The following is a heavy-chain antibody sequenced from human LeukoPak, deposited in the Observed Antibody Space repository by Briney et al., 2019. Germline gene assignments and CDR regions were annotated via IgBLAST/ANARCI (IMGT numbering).Heavy chain of an antibody. Sequence: GGSLRLSCAASGFAVSSNYMSWVRQAPGKGLEWVSVIYSGGSTYYADSVKGRSTISRDNSKNTLYLQMNSLRVEDTAVYYCAREVVIVGGTGGGFDYWGQGTLVTVSS. CDR2: IYSGGST. CDR3: AREVVIVGGTGGGFDY. CDR1: GFAVSSNY. V-gene: IGHV3-53*01. J-gene: IGHJ4*02. D-gene: IGHD1-26*01.